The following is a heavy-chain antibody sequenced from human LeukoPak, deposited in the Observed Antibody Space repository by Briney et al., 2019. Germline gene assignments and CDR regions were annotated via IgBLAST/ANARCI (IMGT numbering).Heavy chain of an antibody. D-gene: IGHD7-27*01. Sequence: GGSLRLSCAASGFTFSGSYMTWIRQAPGKGLEWVAFIDKSGGTTYYADSVKGRFTISRDNAKSSLYLEVNSLRAEDTAVYYCGRGHWGLDYWGQGTLVTVSS. CDR1: GFTFSGSY. J-gene: IGHJ4*02. V-gene: IGHV3-11*04. CDR2: IDKSGGTT. CDR3: GRGHWGLDY.